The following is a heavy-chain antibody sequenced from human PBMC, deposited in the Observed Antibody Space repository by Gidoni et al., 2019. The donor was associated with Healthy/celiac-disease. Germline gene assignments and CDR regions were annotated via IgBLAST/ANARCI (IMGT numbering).Heavy chain of an antibody. D-gene: IGHD2-2*01. CDR1: GFTFSDYY. V-gene: IGHV3-11*01. Sequence: QVQLVESGGGLVRPGGSRRISCAASGFTFSDYYMSWIRQATGKGLAWVSFISSSGSTIYYAVSVKCRFTISRDNAKNSLYLQMNSLRAEDTAVYYCARDRGTYCSSTSCYEPYYYYYGMDVWGQGTTVTVSS. J-gene: IGHJ6*02. CDR2: ISSSGSTI. CDR3: ARDRGTYCSSTSCYEPYYYYYGMDV.